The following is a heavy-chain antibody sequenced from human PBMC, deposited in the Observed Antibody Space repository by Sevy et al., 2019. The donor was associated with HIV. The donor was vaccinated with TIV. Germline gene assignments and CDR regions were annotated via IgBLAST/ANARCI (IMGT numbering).Heavy chain of an antibody. Sequence: SETLSLTCSVFGGSISSYFWTWVRQSPGKGLEWIGNIYFTGNTDYSPALKSRVILSLDTSKSQFSLTLKSVTAADTAIYFCARDSTTRPRVLDYWGQGTLVTVSS. CDR1: GGSISSYF. D-gene: IGHD1-1*01. CDR2: IYFTGNT. V-gene: IGHV4-59*01. CDR3: ARDSTTRPRVLDY. J-gene: IGHJ4*02.